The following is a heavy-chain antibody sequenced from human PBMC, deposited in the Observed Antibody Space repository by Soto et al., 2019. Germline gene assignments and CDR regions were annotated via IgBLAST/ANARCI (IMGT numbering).Heavy chain of an antibody. J-gene: IGHJ3*02. D-gene: IGHD3-22*01. CDR3: ASRGYDSTRGAFDI. Sequence: SSETLSLTCTVSGGSISSYYWSWIRQPPGKGLEWIGYIYYSGSTNYNPSLKSRVTISVDTSKNQFSLKLSSVAAADTAVYYCASRGYDSTRGAFDIWGQGTMVTVSS. CDR1: GGSISSYY. CDR2: IYYSGST. V-gene: IGHV4-59*01.